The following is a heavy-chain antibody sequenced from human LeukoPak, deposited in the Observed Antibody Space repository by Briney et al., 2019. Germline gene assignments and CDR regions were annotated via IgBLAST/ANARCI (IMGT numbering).Heavy chain of an antibody. Sequence: ASETLSLTCTVSGGSISSSSYFWGWIRQPPGKGLEWIGAFSYSGSAYYYSPSLKSRVTISVDASKNQFSLNLNSVTAADTAVYYCAKDSEGRWLQSGHWGQGTLVIVSS. V-gene: IGHV4-39*07. CDR2: FSYSGSA. J-gene: IGHJ4*02. CDR3: AKDSEGRWLQSGH. D-gene: IGHD5-24*01. CDR1: GGSISSSSYF.